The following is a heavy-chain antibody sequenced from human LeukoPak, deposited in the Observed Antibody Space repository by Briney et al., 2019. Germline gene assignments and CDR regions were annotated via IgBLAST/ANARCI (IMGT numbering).Heavy chain of an antibody. J-gene: IGHJ4*02. V-gene: IGHV3-30-3*01. D-gene: IGHD2-2*02. CDR3: AKVYCSSTSCYRRGVYYFDY. CDR2: VSYDGSNK. CDR1: GFTFSSYA. Sequence: GGPLRLSCAASGFTFSSYAMHWVRQAPGKGLEWVAVVSYDGSNKYYADSVKGRFTISRDNSKNTLYLQMNSLRAEDTAVYYCAKVYCSSTSCYRRGVYYFDYWGQGTLVTVSS.